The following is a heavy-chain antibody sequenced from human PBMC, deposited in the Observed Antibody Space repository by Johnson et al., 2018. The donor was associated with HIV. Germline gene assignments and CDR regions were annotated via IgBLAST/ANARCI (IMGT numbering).Heavy chain of an antibody. CDR2: ISSSGSAL. CDR3: ARSRNDACDI. CDR1: GFTFNDYY. Sequence: QVQLVESGGGLVKPGGSLRLSCTASGFTFNDYYMTWVRQAPGEGLEWVSYISSSGSALYYADSVKGRFTMSRDNAKNSMFLQMNSLRADDTAVYYCARSRNDACDIWGQGTMVTVSS. V-gene: IGHV3-11*04. J-gene: IGHJ3*02.